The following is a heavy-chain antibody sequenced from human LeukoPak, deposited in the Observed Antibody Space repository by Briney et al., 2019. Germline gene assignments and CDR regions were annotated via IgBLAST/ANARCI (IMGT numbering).Heavy chain of an antibody. Sequence: GGSLRLSCAASGFTFSSYAMSWVRQAPGKGLEWVSAISGSGGSTYYADSVKGRFTISRDNSKNTLHLQMNSLRAEDTAVYYCAKGVAAAGTNYFDYWGQGTLVTVSS. CDR3: AKGVAAAGTNYFDY. CDR2: ISGSGGST. V-gene: IGHV3-23*01. J-gene: IGHJ4*02. D-gene: IGHD6-13*01. CDR1: GFTFSSYA.